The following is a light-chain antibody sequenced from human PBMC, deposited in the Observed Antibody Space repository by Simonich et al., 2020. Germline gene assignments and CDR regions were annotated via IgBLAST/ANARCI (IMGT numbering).Light chain of an antibody. J-gene: IGLJ3*02. CDR2: WNN. Sequence: QSVLTQPPSASGTPGQRVTISCSGSSSNIGSNYVYWYQQLPGTAPKLLIYWNNQRPSGVPDRFSGSKSGTSASRAISGLRSEDEADYYCAAWDDSLSGWVFGGGTKLTVL. V-gene: IGLV1-47*01. CDR3: AAWDDSLSGWV. CDR1: SSNIGSNY.